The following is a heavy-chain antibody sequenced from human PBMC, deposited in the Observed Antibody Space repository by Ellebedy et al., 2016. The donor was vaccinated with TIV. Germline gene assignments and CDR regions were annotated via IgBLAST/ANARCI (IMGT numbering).Heavy chain of an antibody. CDR2: ISSSSIYK. Sequence: GGSLRLXCAASGFTFSSYNMNWVRQAPGKGLEWVSSISSSSIYKYYADSVKGRFTISRDNTKNSLFLQMNNLRVEDTAVYYCARDRETDFDYWGQGTLVTVSS. J-gene: IGHJ4*02. CDR1: GFTFSSYN. D-gene: IGHD3-10*01. CDR3: ARDRETDFDY. V-gene: IGHV3-21*01.